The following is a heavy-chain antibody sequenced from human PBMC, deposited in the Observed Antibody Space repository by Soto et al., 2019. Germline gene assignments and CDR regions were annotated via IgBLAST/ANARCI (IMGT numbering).Heavy chain of an antibody. CDR2: INNDGSST. CDR1: GVTFSSYW. V-gene: IGHV3-74*01. CDR3: ARSTISAAESYYLDY. J-gene: IGHJ4*02. Sequence: GGSLRLSCAASGVTFSSYWMHWVRQAPGKRLVWVSRINNDGSSTNYADSVKGRFTISRDNAKNTLYLQMNSLRAEDTAMYYCARSTISAAESYYLDYWGQGTLVTVSS. D-gene: IGHD6-13*01.